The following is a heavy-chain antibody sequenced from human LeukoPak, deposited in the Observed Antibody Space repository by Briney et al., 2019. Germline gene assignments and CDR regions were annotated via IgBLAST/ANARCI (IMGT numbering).Heavy chain of an antibody. J-gene: IGHJ4*02. CDR2: INPNSGGT. CDR1: GYTFTGYY. CDR3: ARSWRFCSGGSCYPIDY. Sequence: ASVKVSCKASGYTFTGYYMHWVRQAPGQGLEWMGWINPNSGGTNYAQKFQGRVTMTRDTSISTAYMELSRLRSDDTAVYYCARSWRFCSGGSCYPIDYWGQGTLVTVSS. D-gene: IGHD2-15*01. V-gene: IGHV1-2*02.